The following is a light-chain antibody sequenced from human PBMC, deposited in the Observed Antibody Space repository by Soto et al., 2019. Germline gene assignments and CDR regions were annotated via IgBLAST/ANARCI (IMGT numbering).Light chain of an antibody. V-gene: IGKV1-39*01. CDR3: QQTYSTPGT. J-gene: IGKJ1*01. CDR1: RTISSY. CDR2: AAS. Sequence: DIQVTQSPSSLSASVGDRVTITCRASRTISSYLNWYQQKPGKAPNLLIYAASNLQGGVPSRFSGSGSGTDFTLTISSLHSEDFATYYCQQTYSTPGTFGQGTKVDIK.